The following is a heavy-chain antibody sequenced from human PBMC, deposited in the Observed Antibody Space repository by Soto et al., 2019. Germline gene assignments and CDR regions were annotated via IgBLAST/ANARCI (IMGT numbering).Heavy chain of an antibody. CDR3: AKYVLRYFDWFPFDY. Sequence: GGSLSLSCAASGFTFSSYAMSWVRQAPGKGLEWVSAISGSGGSTYYADSVKGRFTISRDNSKNTLYLQMNSLRAEDTAVHYCAKYVLRYFDWFPFDYWGQGTLVTVSS. J-gene: IGHJ4*02. CDR1: GFTFSSYA. D-gene: IGHD3-9*01. CDR2: ISGSGGST. V-gene: IGHV3-23*01.